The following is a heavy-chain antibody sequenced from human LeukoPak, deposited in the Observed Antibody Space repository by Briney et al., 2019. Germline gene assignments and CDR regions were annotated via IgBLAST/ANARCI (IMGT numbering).Heavy chain of an antibody. V-gene: IGHV4-34*01. CDR2: INHSGST. J-gene: IGHJ4*02. CDR1: GGSFGGYY. CDR3: ARVPRFYYDSSGYLDY. Sequence: PSETLSLTCAVYGGSFGGYYWSWIRQPPGKGLEWIGEINHSGSTNYNPSLKSRVTISVDTSKNQFSLKLSSVTAADTAVYYCARVPRFYYDSSGYLDYGGQGTLVTVSS. D-gene: IGHD3-22*01.